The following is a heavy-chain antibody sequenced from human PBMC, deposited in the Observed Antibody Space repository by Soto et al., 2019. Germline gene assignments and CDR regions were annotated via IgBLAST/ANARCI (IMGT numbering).Heavy chain of an antibody. J-gene: IGHJ4*02. CDR1: GYSFTSYW. CDR3: ARLGRAYDSSGYHDS. Sequence: PGESLKISCKGSGYSFTSYWISWVRQMPGKGLEWMGRIDPSDSYTNYSPSFQGHVTISADKSISTAYLQWSSLKASDTAMYYCARLGRAYDSSGYHDSWGQGILVTGSS. D-gene: IGHD3-22*01. CDR2: IDPSDSYT. V-gene: IGHV5-10-1*01.